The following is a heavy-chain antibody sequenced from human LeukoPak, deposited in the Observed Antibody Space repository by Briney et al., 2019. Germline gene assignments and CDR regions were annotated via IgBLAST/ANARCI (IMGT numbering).Heavy chain of an antibody. CDR3: ARVTMVRGVTMGEMYYFDY. CDR2: IYPADSDT. J-gene: IGHJ4*02. D-gene: IGHD3-10*01. V-gene: IGHV5-51*01. Sequence: GESLKISCKGSGYSFTNYWIGWVRQMPGKGLEWMGIIYPADSDTRYSPSFQGQVTISADKSINTAYLQWSSLKASDTAMYYCARVTMVRGVTMGEMYYFDYWGQGTLVTVSS. CDR1: GYSFTNYW.